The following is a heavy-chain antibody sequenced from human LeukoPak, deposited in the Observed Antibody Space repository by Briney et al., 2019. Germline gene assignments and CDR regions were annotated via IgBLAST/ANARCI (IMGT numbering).Heavy chain of an antibody. J-gene: IGHJ4*02. Sequence: PGGSLRLSCVASGSTFSDYDMSWIRQAPGKGLEWISYISSSGSTINYADSMKGRVTLSRDNAKNSLYLQMNSLRAEDTAVYYCARGDLSGQFDYWGQGALVTVSS. D-gene: IGHD2-15*01. CDR3: ARGDLSGQFDY. V-gene: IGHV3-11*01. CDR1: GSTFSDYD. CDR2: ISSSGSTI.